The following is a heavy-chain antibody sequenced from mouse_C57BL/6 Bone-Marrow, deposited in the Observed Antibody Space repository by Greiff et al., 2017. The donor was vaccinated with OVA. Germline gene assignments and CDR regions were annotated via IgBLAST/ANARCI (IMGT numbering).Heavy chain of an antibody. Sequence: QVQLQQPGAELVRPGSSVKLSCKASGYTFTSYWMHWVKQRPIQGLEWIGNIDPSDSETHYNQKFKDKATLTVDKSSSTAYMQLSSLTSEDSAVYYCARAAQATYAYWGQGTLVTVSA. J-gene: IGHJ3*01. V-gene: IGHV1-52*01. CDR2: IDPSDSET. CDR1: GYTFTSYW. CDR3: ARAAQATYAY. D-gene: IGHD3-2*02.